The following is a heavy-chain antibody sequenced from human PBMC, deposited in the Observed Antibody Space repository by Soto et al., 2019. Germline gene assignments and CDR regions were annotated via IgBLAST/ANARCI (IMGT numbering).Heavy chain of an antibody. CDR2: ISSSSSYI. J-gene: IGHJ4*02. D-gene: IGHD3-10*01. CDR3: ARGLPAGSGQYCDY. Sequence: EVQLVESGGGLVKPGGSLRLSCAASGFTFSSYSMNWVRQAPGKGLEWVSSISSSSSYIYYGDSVKGRFTISRDNAKNSLYLQMNSLRAEDTAVYYCARGLPAGSGQYCDYWGQGTLVTVSS. CDR1: GFTFSSYS. V-gene: IGHV3-21*01.